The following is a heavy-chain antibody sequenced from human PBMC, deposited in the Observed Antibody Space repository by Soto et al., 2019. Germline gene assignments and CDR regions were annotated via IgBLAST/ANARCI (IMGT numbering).Heavy chain of an antibody. Sequence: ASVKVSCKASGYTFTVYYMHWVRQAPGQGLEWMGWINPNSGGTNYAQKFQGWVTMTRDTSISTAYMELSRLRSDDTAVYYCARARTAMVLVPDWYYYGMDVWGQGTTVTVSS. V-gene: IGHV1-2*04. D-gene: IGHD5-18*01. J-gene: IGHJ6*02. CDR2: INPNSGGT. CDR1: GYTFTVYY. CDR3: ARARTAMVLVPDWYYYGMDV.